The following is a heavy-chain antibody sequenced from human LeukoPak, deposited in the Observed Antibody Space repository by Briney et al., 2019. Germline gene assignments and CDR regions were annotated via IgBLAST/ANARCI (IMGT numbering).Heavy chain of an antibody. D-gene: IGHD3-10*02. CDR3: AELGITMIGGV. CDR1: GFTFSTSN. CDR2: ISYRTNT. V-gene: IGHV3-69-1*02. Sequence: GGSLRLSCAASGFTFSTSNMNWVRQAPGKGLEWVSYISYRTNTYYADSVKGRFTISRDNAKNSLYLQMNSLRAEDTAVYYCAELGITMIGGVWGKGTTVTISS. J-gene: IGHJ6*04.